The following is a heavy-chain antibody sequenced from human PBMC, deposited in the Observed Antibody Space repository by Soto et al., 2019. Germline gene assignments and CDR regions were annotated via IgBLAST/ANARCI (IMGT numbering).Heavy chain of an antibody. CDR3: ARAISSSSGVYYYGMDV. CDR2: IIPIFGTA. J-gene: IGHJ6*02. D-gene: IGHD6-6*01. V-gene: IGHV1-69*12. CDR1: GGTFSSYA. Sequence: QVQLVQSGAEVKKPGSSVKVSCKASGGTFSSYAISWVRQAPGQGLEWMGGIIPIFGTANYAQKFQGRVTITADESTSTAYMELSSPRSEDTAVYYCARAISSSSGVYYYGMDVWGQGTTVTVSS.